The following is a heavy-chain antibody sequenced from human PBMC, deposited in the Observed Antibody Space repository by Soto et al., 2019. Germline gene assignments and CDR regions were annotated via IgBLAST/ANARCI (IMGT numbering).Heavy chain of an antibody. D-gene: IGHD3-10*01. Sequence: QEQLVQSGGGVVQPGRSLRLSCAASGFKFNSYGMHWVRQAPGKGLEWVAVIWYDGSDTSYGDSVKGRFTISRDNSKNXLYLQMSSLRVDDTAVYYCARDRFGGTEGPNWLDPWGQGALVTVSS. CDR2: IWYDGSDT. V-gene: IGHV3-33*01. CDR3: ARDRFGGTEGPNWLDP. J-gene: IGHJ5*02. CDR1: GFKFNSYG.